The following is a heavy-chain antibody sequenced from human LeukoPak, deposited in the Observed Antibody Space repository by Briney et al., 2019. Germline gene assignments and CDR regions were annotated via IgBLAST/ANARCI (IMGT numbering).Heavy chain of an antibody. CDR2: ISWDSQIR. D-gene: IGHD6-19*01. V-gene: IGHV3-9*01. Sequence: GRSLRLSCVGSGFTFDDYALHWVRQAPGTGLEWVAGISWDSQIRDYAYSVRGRFTISRDNAKNSLYLQMESLTTDDTAFYYCAKDTEQWLVHVYAWGQGTRVTVSS. CDR3: AKDTEQWLVHVYA. CDR1: GFTFDDYA. J-gene: IGHJ4*02.